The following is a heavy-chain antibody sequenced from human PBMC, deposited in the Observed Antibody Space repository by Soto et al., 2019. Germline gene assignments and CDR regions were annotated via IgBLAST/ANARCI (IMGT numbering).Heavy chain of an antibody. CDR1: GFTFSDYY. CDR3: TRVSRDGYNYVNF. D-gene: IGHD5-12*01. V-gene: IGHV3-11*06. CDR2: ISSDSTYA. Sequence: SLRLSCAASGFTFSDYYMSWIRQSPGKGLEWISYISSDSTYANHADSVEGRFTISRDNARNSLSLQMNSLRVEDTAVYYCTRVSRDGYNYVNFWGQGTLVTVSS. J-gene: IGHJ4*02.